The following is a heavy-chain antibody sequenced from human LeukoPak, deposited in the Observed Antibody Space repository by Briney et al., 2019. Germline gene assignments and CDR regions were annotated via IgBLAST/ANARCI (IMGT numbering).Heavy chain of an antibody. CDR1: GFTFSSYA. CDR3: TKSYYDLWSGYLYYYYYMDV. D-gene: IGHD3-3*01. Sequence: GSLRLSCAASGFTFSSYAMSWVRQAPGKGLEWIGYIYYSGSTNYNPSLKSRVTISVDTSKNQFSLKLSSVTAADTSVYYCTKSYYDLWSGYLYYYYYMDVWGKGNTVTVSS. J-gene: IGHJ6*03. CDR2: IYYSGST. V-gene: IGHV4-59*01.